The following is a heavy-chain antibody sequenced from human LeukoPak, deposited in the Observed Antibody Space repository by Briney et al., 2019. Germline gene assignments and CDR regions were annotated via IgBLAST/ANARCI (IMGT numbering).Heavy chain of an antibody. D-gene: IGHD3-3*02. J-gene: IGHJ5*02. CDR1: GFTFSSYA. Sequence: GGSLRLSCAASGFTFSSYAMHWVRQAPGKGLEYVSAITSSGGSTYYANSVKGRFTIPRDNSKNTLYLQMGSLRAEDMAVYYCARSIFGVVNWFDPWGQGTLVTVSS. CDR3: ARSIFGVVNWFDP. V-gene: IGHV3-64*01. CDR2: ITSSGGST.